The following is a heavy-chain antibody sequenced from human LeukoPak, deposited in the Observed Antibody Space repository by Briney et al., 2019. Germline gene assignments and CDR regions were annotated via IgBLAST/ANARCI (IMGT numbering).Heavy chain of an antibody. CDR3: ARLNLGYGYFLEATKRDY. J-gene: IGHJ4*02. CDR2: ISYDVGSNT. V-gene: IGHV3-30-3*01. D-gene: IGHD5-18*01. Sequence: GGSLRLSCAASGFTFSKYPMHWVRQAPGKGLEWVAVISYDVGSNTYYADSVKGRFTISRDNSKNTLYLQMNSLRAEDTAVYYCARLNLGYGYFLEATKRDYWGQGTLVTVSS. CDR1: GFTFSKYP.